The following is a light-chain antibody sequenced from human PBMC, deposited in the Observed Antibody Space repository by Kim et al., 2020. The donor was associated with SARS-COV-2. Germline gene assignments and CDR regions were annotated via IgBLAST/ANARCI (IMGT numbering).Light chain of an antibody. Sequence: ASVGDRVTITCRASQGISKDLAWYQQKPGNAPKLLIFAASALQSGVPTRFSGSGSGTDFTLTISSLQPEDVATYYCQKYNGAPWTFGKGTKVDIK. CDR3: QKYNGAPWT. CDR1: QGISKD. J-gene: IGKJ1*01. CDR2: AAS. V-gene: IGKV1-27*01.